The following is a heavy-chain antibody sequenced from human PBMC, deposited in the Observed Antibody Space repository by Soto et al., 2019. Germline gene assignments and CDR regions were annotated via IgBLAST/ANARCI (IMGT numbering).Heavy chain of an antibody. CDR2: IWYDGSNK. J-gene: IGHJ2*01. D-gene: IGHD3-16*01. Sequence: QVQLVESGGGVVQPGRSLRLSCAASGFTFSSYGMHWVRQAPGKGLEWVAVIWYDGSNKYYADSVKGRFTISRDNFKNRRDLHMNSLRAEDTAVYYCARDGLTFGGIPHWYFDLWGRGTLVSVSS. CDR3: ARDGLTFGGIPHWYFDL. CDR1: GFTFSSYG. V-gene: IGHV3-33*01.